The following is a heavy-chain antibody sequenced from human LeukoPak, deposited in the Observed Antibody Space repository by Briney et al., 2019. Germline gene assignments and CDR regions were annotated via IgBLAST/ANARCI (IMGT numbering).Heavy chain of an antibody. CDR3: AREFAWEPLFN. D-gene: IGHD1-26*01. V-gene: IGHV4-30-4*01. CDR2: ISYSGST. CDR1: GGSISSGDYY. Sequence: SETLSLTCTVSGGSISSGDYYWSWIRQPPGKGLEWIGYISYSGSTYYNPSLKSRVTMSADTSKNQFSLKLSSVTAADTAVYYCAREFAWEPLFNWGQGTLVTVSS. J-gene: IGHJ4*02.